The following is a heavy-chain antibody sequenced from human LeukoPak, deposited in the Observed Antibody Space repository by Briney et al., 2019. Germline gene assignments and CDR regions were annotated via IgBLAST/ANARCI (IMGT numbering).Heavy chain of an antibody. CDR2: IYYSGST. D-gene: IGHD3-16*02. J-gene: IGHJ5*02. CDR1: GGSISSSSYY. Sequence: SETLSLTCTVSGGSISSSSYYWGWVRPPPGEGLEWVGSIYYSGSTYYNPSLKSRVTISVDTSKNQFSLKLSSVTAADTAVYYCARDLSPDVWGSYRPNWFDPWGQGTLVTVSS. V-gene: IGHV4-39*07. CDR3: ARDLSPDVWGSYRPNWFDP.